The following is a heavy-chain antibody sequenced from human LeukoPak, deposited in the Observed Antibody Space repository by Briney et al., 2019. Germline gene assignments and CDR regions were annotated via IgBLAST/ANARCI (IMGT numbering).Heavy chain of an antibody. D-gene: IGHD5-12*01. V-gene: IGHV1-18*01. Sequence: SVKVSRKASGYIFTSYGIRWVRQAPAPGQEGMGWISAYNGKTNYAQKLHGRVTMTTDTSTSKPYIALRSLRDDDTAVYNSPRGSGYDEDAFVYWGEGTLVTVSS. CDR2: ISAYNGKT. CDR1: GYIFTSYG. CDR3: PRGSGYDEDAFVY. J-gene: IGHJ4*02.